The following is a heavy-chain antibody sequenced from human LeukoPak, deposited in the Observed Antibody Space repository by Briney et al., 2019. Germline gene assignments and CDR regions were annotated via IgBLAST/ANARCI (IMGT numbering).Heavy chain of an antibody. D-gene: IGHD2-8*01. CDR2: IWYDGSNK. CDR3: ARDLESGVPWD. V-gene: IGHV3-33*08. J-gene: IGHJ4*02. Sequence: GGSLRLSCAASGFTVSSNYMSWVRQAPGKGLEWVAIIWYDGSNKYYADSVKGRFTISRDNSKNTLYLQMNSLRAEDTDVYYCARDLESGVPWDWGQGTLVTVSS. CDR1: GFTVSSNY.